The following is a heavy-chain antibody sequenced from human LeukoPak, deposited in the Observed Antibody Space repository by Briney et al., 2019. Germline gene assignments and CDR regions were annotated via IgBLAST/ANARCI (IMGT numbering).Heavy chain of an antibody. D-gene: IGHD2/OR15-2a*01. CDR2: IKQDESEK. J-gene: IGHJ4*02. V-gene: IGHV3-7*01. CDR3: TRKGSQWDFLVDY. Sequence: GGSLRLSCAASGFTFSSYWMSWVRQAPGKGLEWVANIKQDESEKYYVDSVKGRFTISRDNAKNSVYLQMDSLTAEDTAVYYCTRKGSQWDFLVDYWGQGTRVAVSP. CDR1: GFTFSSYW.